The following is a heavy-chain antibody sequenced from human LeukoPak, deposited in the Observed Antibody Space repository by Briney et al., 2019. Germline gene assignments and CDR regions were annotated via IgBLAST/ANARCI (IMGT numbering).Heavy chain of an antibody. V-gene: IGHV1-2*02. D-gene: IGHD1-26*01. CDR3: ARIPVGATGFGY. CDR1: GYTFTGYY. J-gene: IGHJ4*02. Sequence: GASVKVSCKASGYTFTGYYLHWGRQAPGQGLEWMGWINPSSGGTSYAQNFQGRVTMTRDTSISTAYMVLSRLRSDDTAVYYCARIPVGATGFGYWGQGTLVTVSS. CDR2: INPSSGGT.